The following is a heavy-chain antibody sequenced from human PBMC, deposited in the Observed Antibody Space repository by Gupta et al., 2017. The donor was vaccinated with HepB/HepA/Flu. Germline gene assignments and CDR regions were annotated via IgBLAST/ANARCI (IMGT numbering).Heavy chain of an antibody. CDR2: IKQYGREK. CDR1: GFTLSNSG. J-gene: IGHJ2*01. CDR3: AREPAIVGAPGVWYFDL. V-gene: IGHV3-7*01. D-gene: IGHD1-26*01. Sequence: EVQLVESGGGLVQPGGSLRLSCAASGFTLSNSGMSWVRQAPGKGLEWVAHIKQYGREKYYVDSAEGRFTISRDNAKNSLYLQIISLRAEDTAVYYCAREPAIVGAPGVWYFDLWGRGSLVTVAS.